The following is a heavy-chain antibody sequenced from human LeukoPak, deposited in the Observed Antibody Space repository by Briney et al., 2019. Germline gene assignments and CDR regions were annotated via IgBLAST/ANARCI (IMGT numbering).Heavy chain of an antibody. D-gene: IGHD6-13*01. CDR1: GGSISSSNW. CDR3: ARVTAAAGLNFDY. CDR2: IYHSGST. V-gene: IGHV4-4*02. Sequence: SGTLSLTCAVPGGSISSSNWWSWVRQPPAKGLEWIGEIYHSGSTNYNPSLKSRVTISVDKSKNQFSLKLSSVTAADTAVYYCARVTAAAGLNFDYWGQGTLVTVSS. J-gene: IGHJ4*02.